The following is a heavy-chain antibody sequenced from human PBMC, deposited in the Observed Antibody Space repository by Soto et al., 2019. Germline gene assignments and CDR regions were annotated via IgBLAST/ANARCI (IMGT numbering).Heavy chain of an antibody. CDR2: IYYSGST. D-gene: IGHD6-19*01. V-gene: IGHV4-31*03. Sequence: PSETLSLTCTVSGGSISSGGYYCSWIRQHPGKGLEWIGYIYYSGSTYYNPSLKSRVTISVDTSKNQFSLKLSSVTAADTAVYYCARAGSSFRRYFDYWGQGTLVTVSS. CDR1: GGSISSGGYY. CDR3: ARAGSSFRRYFDY. J-gene: IGHJ4*02.